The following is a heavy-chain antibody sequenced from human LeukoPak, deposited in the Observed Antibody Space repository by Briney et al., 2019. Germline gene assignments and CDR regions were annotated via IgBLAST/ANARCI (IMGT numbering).Heavy chain of an antibody. CDR3: ARGSKYFQH. CDR1: GYIFTNYW. D-gene: IGHD5/OR15-5a*01. V-gene: IGHV5-51*01. CDR2: IWPSDSDT. Sequence: GESLKISCKVSGYIFTNYWIGWVRQMPGKGLEWMGIIWPSDSDTKYSPSLQGQVTISVDKSITTAYLQWSSLKASDTAMYYCARGSKYFQHWGQGTLVTVSS. J-gene: IGHJ1*01.